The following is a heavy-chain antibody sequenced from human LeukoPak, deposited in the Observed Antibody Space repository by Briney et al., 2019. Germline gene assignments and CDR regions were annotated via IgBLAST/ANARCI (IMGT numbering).Heavy chain of an antibody. CDR1: GFTFSSYG. V-gene: IGHV3-30*18. J-gene: IGHJ4*02. CDR2: ISYDGSNK. D-gene: IGHD3-9*01. CDR3: AKDRTLTGYFRRYFDY. Sequence: GGSLRLSCAASGFTFSSYGMHWVCQAPGKGLEWVAVISYDGSNKYYADSVKGRFTISRDNSKNTLYLQMNSLRAEDTAVHYCAKDRTLTGYFRRYFDYWGQGTLVTVSS.